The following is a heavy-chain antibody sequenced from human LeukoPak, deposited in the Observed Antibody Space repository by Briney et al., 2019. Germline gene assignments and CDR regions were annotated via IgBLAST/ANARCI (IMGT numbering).Heavy chain of an antibody. CDR3: AKDRQQLANLDY. J-gene: IGHJ4*02. D-gene: IGHD6-13*01. CDR1: GFTVSSNY. V-gene: IGHV3-53*01. Sequence: GGSLRLSCAASGFTVSSNYMSWVRQAPGKGLEWVSGLSAGGSVTYYAASVKGRFTISRDNSNNMMYLQMDSLRAEDTAVYYCAKDRQQLANLDYWGQGTLVTVSS. CDR2: SAGGSVT.